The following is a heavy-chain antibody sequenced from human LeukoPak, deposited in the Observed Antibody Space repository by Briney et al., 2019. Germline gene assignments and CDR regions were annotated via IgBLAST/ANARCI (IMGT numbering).Heavy chain of an antibody. J-gene: IGHJ6*03. Sequence: PSETLSLTCTVSGGSISSGDYYWSWIRQPPGKGLEWIGYIYYSGSTYYNPSLKSRVTISVDTSKNQFSLKLSSVTAADTAVYYYASSEVGYYDFWSGYYNYMDVWGKGTTVTVSS. CDR2: IYYSGST. CDR1: GGSISSGDYY. V-gene: IGHV4-30-4*08. D-gene: IGHD3-3*01. CDR3: ASSEVGYYDFWSGYYNYMDV.